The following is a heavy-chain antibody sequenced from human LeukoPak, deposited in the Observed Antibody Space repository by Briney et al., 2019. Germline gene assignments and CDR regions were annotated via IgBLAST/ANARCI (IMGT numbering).Heavy chain of an antibody. Sequence: GGSLRLSCAASGFTFSSYEMNWVRQAPGKGLEWVSYISSSGSTIYYADSVKGRFTISRDNAKNSLCLQMNSLRAEDTAVYYCARGEVAATPYFDYWGQGTLVTVSS. V-gene: IGHV3-48*03. CDR1: GFTFSSYE. J-gene: IGHJ4*02. CDR2: ISSSGSTI. CDR3: ARGEVAATPYFDY. D-gene: IGHD2-15*01.